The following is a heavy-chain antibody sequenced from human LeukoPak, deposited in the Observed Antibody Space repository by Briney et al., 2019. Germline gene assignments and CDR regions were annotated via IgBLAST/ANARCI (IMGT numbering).Heavy chain of an antibody. CDR2: ISGSGGST. Sequence: PGGSLRLSCAASGFTFSSYAMSWVRQAPGKGLEWVSAISGSGGSTYYADSVKGRFTISRDNSRNTLFLQMDSLRAEDTAVYYCAKDKLPTAMFSYVYWGQGTLVTVSS. CDR1: GFTFSSYA. J-gene: IGHJ4*02. CDR3: AKDKLPTAMFSYVY. V-gene: IGHV3-23*01. D-gene: IGHD2-2*01.